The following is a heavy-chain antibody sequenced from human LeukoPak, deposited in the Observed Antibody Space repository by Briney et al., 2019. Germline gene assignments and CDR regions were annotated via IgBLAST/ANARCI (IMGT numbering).Heavy chain of an antibody. V-gene: IGHV3-33*01. CDR2: IWYDGSNK. Sequence: WGSLRLSCAASGFTFSSYGMHWVRQAPGKGLEWVAVIWYDGSNKYYADSVKGRFTISRDNSKNTLYLQMNSLRAEDTAVYYCARDGVAAAGTFFDYWGQGTLVTVSS. J-gene: IGHJ4*02. D-gene: IGHD6-13*01. CDR1: GFTFSSYG. CDR3: ARDGVAAAGTFFDY.